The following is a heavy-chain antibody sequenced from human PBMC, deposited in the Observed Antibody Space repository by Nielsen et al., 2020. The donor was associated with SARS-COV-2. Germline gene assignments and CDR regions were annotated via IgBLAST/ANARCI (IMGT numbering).Heavy chain of an antibody. Sequence: GESLKISCVASGFTFSSYGMHWVRQAPGKGLEWVAVISYDGSNKYYADSVKGRFTISRDNSKNTLYLQMNSLRAEDTAVYYCAKRIMHSSGWHYFDYWGQGTLVTVSS. CDR3: AKRIMHSSGWHYFDY. D-gene: IGHD6-19*01. V-gene: IGHV3-30*18. CDR2: ISYDGSNK. CDR1: GFTFSSYG. J-gene: IGHJ4*02.